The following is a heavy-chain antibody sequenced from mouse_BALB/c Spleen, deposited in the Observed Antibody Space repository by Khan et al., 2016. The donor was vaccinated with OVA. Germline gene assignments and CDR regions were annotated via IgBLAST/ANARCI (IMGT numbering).Heavy chain of an antibody. CDR3: ARTDWGYFDY. CDR2: IISGGSYT. CDR1: GYTFSSDA. Sequence: EVQLQESGGGLVKPGGSLKLSCAASGYTFSSDAMSWVRQTPGKRLEWVATIISGGSYTYYPDSVKGRFTISRDNSRNTLYVQVSTTRSEDTAIYYCARTDWGYFDYWGQGTTLTVSS. V-gene: IGHV5-9-3*01. J-gene: IGHJ2*01.